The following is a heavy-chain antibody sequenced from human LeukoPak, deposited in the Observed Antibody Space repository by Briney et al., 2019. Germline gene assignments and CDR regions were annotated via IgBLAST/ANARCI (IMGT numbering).Heavy chain of an antibody. Sequence: GGSLRLSCGASGFTFSSYAMSWVRQAPGKGLEWVSAIGSGTYYADSVKGRFTISRDNSKNTLYLQMNSLRAEDTAVYYYAKVLAYYFDYWGQGTLVTVSS. CDR1: GFTFSSYA. CDR2: IGSGT. CDR3: AKVLAYYFDY. J-gene: IGHJ4*02. V-gene: IGHV3-23*01.